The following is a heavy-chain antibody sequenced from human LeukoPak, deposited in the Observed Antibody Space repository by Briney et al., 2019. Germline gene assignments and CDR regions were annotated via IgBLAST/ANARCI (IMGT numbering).Heavy chain of an antibody. CDR3: AKGTMIVVVTNLFDY. J-gene: IGHJ4*02. Sequence: GGSLRLSCAASGFTFSSYAMSWVRQAPGKGLEWVSAISGSGGSTYYADSVKGRFTISRDNSKNTLYLQMNSPRAEDTAVYYCAKGTMIVVVTNLFDYWGQGTLVTVSS. V-gene: IGHV3-23*01. D-gene: IGHD3-22*01. CDR1: GFTFSSYA. CDR2: ISGSGGST.